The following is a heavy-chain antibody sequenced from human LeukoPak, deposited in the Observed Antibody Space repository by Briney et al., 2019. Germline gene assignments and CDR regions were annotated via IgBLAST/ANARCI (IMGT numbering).Heavy chain of an antibody. J-gene: IGHJ4*02. D-gene: IGHD2-21*02. CDR1: GFTFGDYA. V-gene: IGHV3-49*04. CDR3: TRDLEYCGGDCQPFDY. Sequence: GGSLTLSCTVSGFTFGDYAMSWVRQAPGKGLEWVGFIRSKAYGGTTEYAASVKDRFTISRDDSKSTAYLQMNSLKTEDTAVYYCTRDLEYCGGDCQPFDYWGQGTLVTVSS. CDR2: IRSKAYGGTT.